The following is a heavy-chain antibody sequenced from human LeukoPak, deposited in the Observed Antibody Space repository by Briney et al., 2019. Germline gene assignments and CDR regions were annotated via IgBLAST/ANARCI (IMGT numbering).Heavy chain of an antibody. J-gene: IGHJ3*02. CDR3: ARARSSYGYGDAFDI. CDR2: IDDSGNT. D-gene: IGHD5-18*01. Sequence: SETLSLTCSVSGGSIRSYFWSWIRQPAGKGLEWIGYIDDSGNTKYNPSLKNRVTTSVDTSKTQLSLNLRSVTAADTAVYFCARARSSYGYGDAFDIWGQGTMVTVSS. CDR1: GGSIRSYF. V-gene: IGHV4-59*01.